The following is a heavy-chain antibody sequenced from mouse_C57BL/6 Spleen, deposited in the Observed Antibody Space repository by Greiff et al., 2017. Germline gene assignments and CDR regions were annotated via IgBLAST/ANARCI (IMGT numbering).Heavy chain of an antibody. D-gene: IGHD2-4*01. CDR1: GYTFTDYY. Sequence: VQLKQSGPELVKPGASVKISCKASGYTFTDYYMNWVKQSHGKSLEWIGDINPNNGGTSYNQKFKGKATLTVDKSSSTAYMELRSLTSEDSAVYYCASRDYDDAMDYWGQGTSVTVSS. V-gene: IGHV1-26*01. J-gene: IGHJ4*01. CDR2: INPNNGGT. CDR3: ASRDYDDAMDY.